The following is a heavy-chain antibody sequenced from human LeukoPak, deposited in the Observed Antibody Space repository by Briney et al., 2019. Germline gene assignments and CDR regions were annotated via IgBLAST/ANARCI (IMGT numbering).Heavy chain of an antibody. J-gene: IGHJ3*02. Sequence: SETLSLTCTVSGGSISNYWSWIRQPAGKGLEWIGRIYTSGSTNYNPSLKSRVTMSVDTSKNQFSLKLSSVTAADTAVYYCARFIVRDYDFWSGYSRDDAFDIWGQGTMVTVSS. V-gene: IGHV4-4*07. CDR3: ARFIVRDYDFWSGYSRDDAFDI. CDR2: IYTSGST. D-gene: IGHD3-3*01. CDR1: GGSISNY.